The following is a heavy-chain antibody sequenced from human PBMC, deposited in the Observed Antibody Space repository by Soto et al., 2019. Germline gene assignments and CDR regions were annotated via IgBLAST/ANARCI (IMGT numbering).Heavy chain of an antibody. V-gene: IGHV3-7*03. J-gene: IGHJ4*02. CDR2: INQDGSGG. CDR1: GFTFSSYW. CDR3: ASRGSSGIHFDS. Sequence: GGSLRLSCVASGFTFSSYWMSWVRQAPGKGLEWVGSINQDGSGGYYVDSLKGRFSISRDNSKNSLFLQMNKMRAEDTAVYYCASRGSSGIHFDSWGQGTLVTVSS. D-gene: IGHD3-10*01.